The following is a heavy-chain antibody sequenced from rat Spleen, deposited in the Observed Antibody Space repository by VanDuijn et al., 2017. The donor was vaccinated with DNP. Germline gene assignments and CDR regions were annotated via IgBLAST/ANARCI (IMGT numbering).Heavy chain of an antibody. CDR2: ISPDGDRT. D-gene: IGHD1-12*03. Sequence: ESGGGLVQPGGSLKLSCVVSGFTFGNYDMAWVRQAPTKGLEWVALISPDGDRTYYRDSVKGRFTISRDNAKNTLYLQMDSLRSEDTATYYCAYYHDGYHWGQGVMVTVSS. CDR1: GFTFGNYD. CDR3: AYYHDGYH. J-gene: IGHJ2*01. V-gene: IGHV5S23*01.